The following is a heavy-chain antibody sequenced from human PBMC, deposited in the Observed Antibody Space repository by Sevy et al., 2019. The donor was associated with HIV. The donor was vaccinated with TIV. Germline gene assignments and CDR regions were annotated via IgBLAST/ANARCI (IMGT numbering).Heavy chain of an antibody. CDR3: ARGDELNSYYYGMDV. J-gene: IGHJ6*02. CDR1: GDSVSTSSAT. V-gene: IGHV6-1*01. CDR2: TYYRSKWFS. D-gene: IGHD1-7*01. Sequence: SQTLSLTCAISGDSVSTSSATWNWFRQSPSRGLEWLGRTYYRSKWFSDYEVSVKGRVTINPDTSKNQFSLHLESVTAKDTAVYFCARGDELNSYYYGMDVWGQGTTVTVSS.